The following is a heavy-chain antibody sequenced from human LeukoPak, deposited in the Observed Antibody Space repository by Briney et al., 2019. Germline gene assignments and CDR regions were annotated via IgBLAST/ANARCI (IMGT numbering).Heavy chain of an antibody. CDR1: GYTFTSYG. CDR3: ARDDYDFWSGYREFDY. Sequence: ASVKVSCKASGYTFTSYGISWVRQAPGQGLEWMGWIKPNSGGTHYAQKFQGRVTMTRDTSISTAYMELSRLRSDDTAVYYCARDDYDFWSGYREFDYWGQGTLVTVSS. CDR2: IKPNSGGT. J-gene: IGHJ4*02. D-gene: IGHD3-3*01. V-gene: IGHV1-2*02.